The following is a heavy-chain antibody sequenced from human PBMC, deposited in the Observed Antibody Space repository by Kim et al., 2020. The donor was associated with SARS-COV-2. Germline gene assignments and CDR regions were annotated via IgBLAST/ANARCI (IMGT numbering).Heavy chain of an antibody. CDR2: ISYSGST. Sequence: SETLSLTCTVSGGSISSYYWSWIRQPPGKALEWIGYISYSGSTNFNPSLKSRVTMSVDTSKNQFSLKLSSVTAADTAMYYCAREGGVYYDSRHIDYWGQGTLGTVSS. D-gene: IGHD3-22*01. CDR1: GGSISSYY. V-gene: IGHV4-59*01. CDR3: AREGGVYYDSRHIDY. J-gene: IGHJ4*02.